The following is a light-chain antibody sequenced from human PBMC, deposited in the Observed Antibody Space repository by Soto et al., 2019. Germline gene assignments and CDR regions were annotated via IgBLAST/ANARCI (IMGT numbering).Light chain of an antibody. CDR2: RNN. Sequence: QAVVTQPPSASGTPGQRVTISCSGSNSNIGSKYVYWYQQLPGTAPKLLLYRNNQRPSGVPDRFSGSKSGTSASLAISGLRSEDEADYYCAAWDNSLVGGPAFGGGTKVIVL. CDR1: NSNIGSKY. J-gene: IGLJ2*01. V-gene: IGLV1-47*01. CDR3: AAWDNSLVGGPA.